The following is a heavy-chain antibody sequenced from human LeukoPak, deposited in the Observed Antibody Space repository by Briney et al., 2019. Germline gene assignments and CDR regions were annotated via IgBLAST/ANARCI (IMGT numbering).Heavy chain of an antibody. Sequence: ASVKVSCKASGYTFTSYGISWVRQAPGQGLEWMGWINAYNGNTNYAQKLQGRVTMTTDTSTSTAYMELRSLRSDDTAVYYCARDLHPGIAAAGTPFDPWGQGTLVTVSS. D-gene: IGHD6-13*01. CDR1: GYTFTSYG. CDR3: ARDLHPGIAAAGTPFDP. V-gene: IGHV1-18*01. J-gene: IGHJ5*02. CDR2: INAYNGNT.